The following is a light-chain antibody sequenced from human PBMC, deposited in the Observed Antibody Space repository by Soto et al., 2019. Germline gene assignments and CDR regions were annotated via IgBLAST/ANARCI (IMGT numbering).Light chain of an antibody. J-gene: IGKJ2*01. CDR3: MQGTHWPGT. Sequence: DVVMTQSPLALPVTLGQPASISCRSSQSLVFSDGNTFLNWFHQRPGQSPRRLIYKVSNRDSGVPDRFSRSGSGTDFTLKISWVEAEDVGLYYCMQGTHWPGTFGQGTKLEIK. CDR1: QSLVFSDGNTF. V-gene: IGKV2-30*01. CDR2: KVS.